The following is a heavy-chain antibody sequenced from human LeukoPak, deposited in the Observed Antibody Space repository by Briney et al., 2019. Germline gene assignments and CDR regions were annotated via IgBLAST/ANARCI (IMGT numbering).Heavy chain of an antibody. CDR3: ARVLKPEYSSSSGWAAWRKFDP. CDR1: GGSFSGYY. D-gene: IGHD6-6*01. V-gene: IGHV4-34*01. Sequence: PSETLSLTCAVYGGSFSGYYWSWIRQPPGKGLEWIGEINHSGSTSYNPSLKSRVTISVDTSKNQFSLKLSSVTAADTAVYYCARVLKPEYSSSSGWAAWRKFDPWGQGTLVTVSS. CDR2: INHSGST. J-gene: IGHJ5*02.